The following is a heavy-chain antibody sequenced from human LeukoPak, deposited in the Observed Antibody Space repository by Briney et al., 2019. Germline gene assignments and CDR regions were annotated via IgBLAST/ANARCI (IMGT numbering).Heavy chain of an antibody. CDR1: GFTFSSYW. Sequence: GGSLRLSCAASGFTFSSYWMNWVRRAPGKGLEWVANIKQDGSEKYYVDSVKGRFTISRDNAKNSLSLQMNSLRAEDTAVYYCATDKGDRSGRPIFDYWGQGTLVTVSS. D-gene: IGHD6-19*01. CDR2: IKQDGSEK. V-gene: IGHV3-7*01. J-gene: IGHJ4*02. CDR3: ATDKGDRSGRPIFDY.